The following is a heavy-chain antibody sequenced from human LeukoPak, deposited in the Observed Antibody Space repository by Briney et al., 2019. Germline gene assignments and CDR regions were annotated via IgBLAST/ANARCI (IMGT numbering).Heavy chain of an antibody. D-gene: IGHD3-3*01. CDR2: IYYSGST. V-gene: IGHV4-59*01. CDR3: ARGPRFIDY. Sequence: KPSETLSLTRTVSGGSISSYYWSWIRQPPGKGLEWIGYIYYSGSTNYNPSLKSRVTISVDTSKNQFSLKLSSVTAADTAVYYCARGPRFIDYWGQGTLVTVSS. J-gene: IGHJ4*02. CDR1: GGSISSYY.